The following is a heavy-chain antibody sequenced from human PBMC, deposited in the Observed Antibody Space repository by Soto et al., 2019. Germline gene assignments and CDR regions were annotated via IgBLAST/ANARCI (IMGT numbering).Heavy chain of an antibody. V-gene: IGHV1-46*01. D-gene: IGHD3-10*01. Sequence: ASVKVSCKASGYTFTSYYMHWVRQAPGQGLEWMGIINPSGGSTSYAQKFQGRVTMTRDTSTSTVYMELSSLRSEDTAVYYCARDHPEYYYGSGSYNYYYYYGMDVWGQGTTVTVSS. CDR2: INPSGGST. J-gene: IGHJ6*02. CDR1: GYTFTSYY. CDR3: ARDHPEYYYGSGSYNYYYYYGMDV.